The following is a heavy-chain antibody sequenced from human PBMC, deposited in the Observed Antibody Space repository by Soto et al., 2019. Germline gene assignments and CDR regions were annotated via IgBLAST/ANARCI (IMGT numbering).Heavy chain of an antibody. CDR3: AKRSLSSYGDGGSCYSPCDS. V-gene: IGHV3-23*01. CDR2: ISVTDGST. J-gene: IGHJ4*02. CDR1: GFTCSHYA. Sequence: EVQLLESWGGLVQPVGSLRLSCAASGFTCSHYAMSWVRQSPGKGLDWVSTISVTDGSTYYADSVKGRFTIFRDNSKNTQYLQMNSRRAEDTAIYYCAKRSLSSYGDGGSCYSPCDSWGQGTIVSVSS. D-gene: IGHD2-15*01.